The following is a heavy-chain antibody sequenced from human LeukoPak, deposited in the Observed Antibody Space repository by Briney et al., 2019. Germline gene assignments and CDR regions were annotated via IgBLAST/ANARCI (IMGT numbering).Heavy chain of an antibody. J-gene: IGHJ3*02. V-gene: IGHV1-46*01. Sequence: ASVKVSCKASGYTFTNYYIHWVRQAPGQGLEWMGLINPGGDNTNYAQNFQGRVTMTRDASASTVYMELSSLRSEDTAVYYCARIRDGYNDAYDIWGQGTVVTVPS. CDR1: GYTFTNYY. D-gene: IGHD5-24*01. CDR3: ARIRDGYNDAYDI. CDR2: INPGGDNT.